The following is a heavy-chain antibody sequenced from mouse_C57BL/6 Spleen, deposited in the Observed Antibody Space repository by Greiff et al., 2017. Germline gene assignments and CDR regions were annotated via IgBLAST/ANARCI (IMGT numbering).Heavy chain of an antibody. J-gene: IGHJ4*01. CDR1: GYTFTSYW. Sequence: QVQLQQPGAELVRPGSSVKLSCKASGYTFTSYWMHWVKQRPIQGLEWIGNIDPSDSETHYNQKFKDKATLTVDKSSSTAYMQLSSLTSEDSAVYYCARGGYEGAMDDWGQGTSVTVSS. CDR3: ARGGYEGAMDD. D-gene: IGHD2-2*01. V-gene: IGHV1-52*01. CDR2: IDPSDSET.